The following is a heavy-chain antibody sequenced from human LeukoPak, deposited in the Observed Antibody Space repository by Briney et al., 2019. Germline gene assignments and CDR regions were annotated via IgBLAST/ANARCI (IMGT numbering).Heavy chain of an antibody. CDR2: ISSSSSTI. V-gene: IGHV3-48*01. Sequence: GGSLRLSCAASGFTFSSYSMNWVRQAPGKGLEWVSYISSSSSTIYYADSVKGRFTISRDNAKNSLYLQMNSLRAEDTAVYYCARDLVEGVRYCSSTSCYRRGAFDIWGQGTMVTASS. CDR1: GFTFSSYS. CDR3: ARDLVEGVRYCSSTSCYRRGAFDI. J-gene: IGHJ3*02. D-gene: IGHD2-2*01.